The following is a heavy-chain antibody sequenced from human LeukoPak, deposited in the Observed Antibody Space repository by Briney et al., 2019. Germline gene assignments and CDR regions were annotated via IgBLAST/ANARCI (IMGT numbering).Heavy chain of an antibody. V-gene: IGHV3-23*01. CDR2: XCGSGGST. CDR3: AKNRGPLYGYGFFDY. J-gene: IGHJ4*02. D-gene: IGHD5-18*01. Sequence: XWVRXXPGKXXXXXXAXCGSGGSTYYADCVKGRFTIYRENSKNSVYMKMNRQRAEDTAVYYCAKNRGPLYGYGFFDYWGQGTLVTVSS.